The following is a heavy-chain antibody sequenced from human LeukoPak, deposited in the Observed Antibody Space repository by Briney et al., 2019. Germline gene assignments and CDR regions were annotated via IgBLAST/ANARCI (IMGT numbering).Heavy chain of an antibody. CDR1: GFTFSNYA. J-gene: IGHJ6*03. Sequence: GGSLRLSCAASGFTFSNYAMSWVRQAPGKGLEWVSSISASGGSTNYADSVKDRFTISRDNSKNTVYLQMNSLRAEDTAVYYCAKVMKGSERLTMVRGVIIKTAGLYYMDVWGKGTTVTVSS. CDR2: ISASGGST. D-gene: IGHD3-10*01. CDR3: AKVMKGSERLTMVRGVIIKTAGLYYMDV. V-gene: IGHV3-23*01.